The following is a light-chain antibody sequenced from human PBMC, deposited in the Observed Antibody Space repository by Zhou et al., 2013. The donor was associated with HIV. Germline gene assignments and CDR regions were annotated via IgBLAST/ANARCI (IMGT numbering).Light chain of an antibody. J-gene: IGKJ4*01. CDR3: QHLYNFPLT. CDR2: TAS. V-gene: IGKV1-9*01. Sequence: DIQMTQSPSSLSASLGDRVSITCRASQDINNYLAWYQQRPGQAPKLLIYTASTLFFGVPSRFSGSGSGTNFTLTISCLQPEDFATYYCQHLYNFPLTFGGGTKVEVK. CDR1: QDINNY.